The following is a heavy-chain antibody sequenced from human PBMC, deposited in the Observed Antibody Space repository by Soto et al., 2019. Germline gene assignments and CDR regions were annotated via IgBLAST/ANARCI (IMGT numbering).Heavy chain of an antibody. Sequence: QGQLVQSGAEVKKPGSSVKVSCQASGGTLSSSSLTWVRQAPGQGLEWMGRIIPFVGITNYAQKFQGRVTITADKSTSTAYMELSRLRAEDTAVYYCARDASVTHGYGDYAGLSYWYFDLWGRGTLVIVSS. CDR3: ARDASVTHGYGDYAGLSYWYFDL. J-gene: IGHJ2*01. CDR2: IIPFVGIT. V-gene: IGHV1-69*08. CDR1: GGTLSSSS. D-gene: IGHD4-17*01.